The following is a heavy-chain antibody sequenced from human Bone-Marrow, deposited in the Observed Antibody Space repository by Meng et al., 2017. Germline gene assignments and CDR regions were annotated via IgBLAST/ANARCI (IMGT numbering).Heavy chain of an antibody. CDR2: ISSSSSYI. CDR3: ARDPVTMIVALSNDAFDI. Sequence: GESLKISCAAPGFTFSSYSMNWVRQAPGKGLEWVSSISSSSSYIYYADSGKGRFTISRDNAKNSLYLQMNSLRAEDTAVYYCARDPVTMIVALSNDAFDIWGQGTMVTVSS. J-gene: IGHJ3*02. CDR1: GFTFSSYS. D-gene: IGHD3-22*01. V-gene: IGHV3-21*01.